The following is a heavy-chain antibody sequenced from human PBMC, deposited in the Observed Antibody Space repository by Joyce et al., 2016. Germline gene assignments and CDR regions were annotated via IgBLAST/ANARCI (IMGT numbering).Heavy chain of an antibody. Sequence: VQLQQWGAGLLKPSETLSLTCAVSGVSFSGCYWTWIRQSPGKGLEWIGEVNHSGSTNHNPSLKSRVTISADTSKIQFSLRLSSVTVADTAIYYCARVNYNYVWGSHRQYYFDYWGQGTLVTVSS. D-gene: IGHD3-16*02. CDR1: GVSFSGCY. V-gene: IGHV4-34*02. CDR2: VNHSGST. J-gene: IGHJ4*02. CDR3: ARVNYNYVWGSHRQYYFDY.